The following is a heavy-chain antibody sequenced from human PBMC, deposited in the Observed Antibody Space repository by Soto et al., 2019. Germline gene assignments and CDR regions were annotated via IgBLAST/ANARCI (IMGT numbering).Heavy chain of an antibody. Sequence: EVQLLESGGCLVQTGGSLRLSCAASGFTFSSYAMSWVRQAPGKGLEWVSAISGSGGSTYYADSVKGRFTISRDNSKNTLYLQMNSLRAEDTAVYYCAKDADIVVVPAATNWYFDLWGRGTLVTVSS. CDR1: GFTFSSYA. CDR3: AKDADIVVVPAATNWYFDL. V-gene: IGHV3-23*01. D-gene: IGHD2-2*01. CDR2: ISGSGGST. J-gene: IGHJ2*01.